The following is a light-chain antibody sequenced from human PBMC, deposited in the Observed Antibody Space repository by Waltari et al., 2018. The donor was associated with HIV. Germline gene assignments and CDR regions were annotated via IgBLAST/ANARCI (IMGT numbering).Light chain of an antibody. CDR3: SSYFSPGGLV. CDR1: RTDFTTYAS. Sequence: QSALTHPASVSASLGQSIPISCITTRTDFTTYASVSWYQHHPGKAPQLVIYDANVRPSGVPFRFSGSKSGNTASLIISDVQPEDEAHYYCSSYFSPGGLVFGGGTKLTVL. CDR2: DAN. J-gene: IGLJ3*02. V-gene: IGLV2-14*01.